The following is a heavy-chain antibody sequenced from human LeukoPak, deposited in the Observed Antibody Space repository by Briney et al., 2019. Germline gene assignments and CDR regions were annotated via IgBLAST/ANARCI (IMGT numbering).Heavy chain of an antibody. D-gene: IGHD6-19*01. V-gene: IGHV1-2*02. CDR1: EYTFTSYD. CDR2: INPNSGDT. J-gene: IGHJ2*01. CDR3: ARDVYTSGWRYFDL. Sequence: ASVKVSCKASEYTFTSYDINWVRQAAGQGPEWMGWINPNSGDTNYAQKFQGRVTLTRDASIGTAYMEVNRLTYDDTAIYYCARDVYTSGWRYFDLWGHGTLVTVSS.